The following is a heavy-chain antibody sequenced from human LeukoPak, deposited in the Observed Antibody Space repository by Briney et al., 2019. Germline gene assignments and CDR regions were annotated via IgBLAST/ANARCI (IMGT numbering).Heavy chain of an antibody. CDR1: GFILSSYG. J-gene: IGHJ6*03. D-gene: IGHD1-26*01. CDR3: ARHPGDFTGIVNYYYMDV. V-gene: IGHV3-30*03. CDR2: ISYDGSNK. Sequence: PGGSLRLSCAASGFILSSYGMHWVRQGPGKGLEWVAIISYDGSNKYYGDSVKGRFTISRDNSNNTLFLQMNSLRPEDTAVYYCARHPGDFTGIVNYYYMDVWGKGTTVTVSS.